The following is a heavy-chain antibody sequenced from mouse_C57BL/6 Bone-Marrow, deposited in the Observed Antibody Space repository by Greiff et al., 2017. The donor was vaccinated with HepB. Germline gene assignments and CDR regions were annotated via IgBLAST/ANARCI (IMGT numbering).Heavy chain of an antibody. Sequence: VQLKESGAELVKPGASVKISCKASGYAFSSYWMNWVKQRPGKGLEWIGQIYPGDGDTNYNGKFKGKATLTADKSSSTAYMQRSSLTSEDSAVYFCARDGNNYGFADWGKGTTVTVSS. J-gene: IGHJ1*03. CDR2: IYPGDGDT. D-gene: IGHD1-1*01. CDR3: ARDGNNYGFAD. CDR1: GYAFSSYW. V-gene: IGHV1-80*01.